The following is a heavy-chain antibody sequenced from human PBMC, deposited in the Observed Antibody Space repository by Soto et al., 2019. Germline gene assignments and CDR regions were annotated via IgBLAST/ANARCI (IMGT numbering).Heavy chain of an antibody. Sequence: SEKVSCKASGYTFTSYDIKWVRQATGQGLEWMGWMNPNSGNTGYAQKCQGRVTMTRNTSISTAYMELSSLRSEDTAVYYCARGHRVVAATHLSYYFDYWGQGTLVTVSS. J-gene: IGHJ4*02. D-gene: IGHD2-15*01. V-gene: IGHV1-8*01. CDR2: MNPNSGNT. CDR1: GYTFTSYD. CDR3: ARGHRVVAATHLSYYFDY.